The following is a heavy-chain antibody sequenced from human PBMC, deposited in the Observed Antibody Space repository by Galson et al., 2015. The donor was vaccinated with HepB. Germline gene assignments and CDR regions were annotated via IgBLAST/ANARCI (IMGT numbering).Heavy chain of an antibody. V-gene: IGHV3-73*01. J-gene: IGHJ4*02. D-gene: IGHD2-21*02. Sequence: SLRLSCAASGFTFSGSAMHWVRQASGKGLEWVGRIRSKANSYATTYAASVKGRFTISRDDSKNTAYLQMNSLKTEDTAVYYCSACAGDCYSLFDYWGQGTLVTVSS. CDR3: SACAGDCYSLFDY. CDR2: IRSKANSYAT. CDR1: GFTFSGSA.